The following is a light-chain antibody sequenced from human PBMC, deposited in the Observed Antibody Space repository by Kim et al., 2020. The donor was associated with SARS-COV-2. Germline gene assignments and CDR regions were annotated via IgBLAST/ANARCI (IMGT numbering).Light chain of an antibody. J-gene: IGKJ1*01. CDR3: QQYDGLST. CDR2: EAS. Sequence: SASIGERVTLTCRASHNINIGLAWYQQKPGKAPNLLIYEASTLESGVPSRFSGSGSGTEFTLTINSLQPDDFATYYCQQYDGLSTFGQGTKVDIK. CDR1: HNINIG. V-gene: IGKV1-5*01.